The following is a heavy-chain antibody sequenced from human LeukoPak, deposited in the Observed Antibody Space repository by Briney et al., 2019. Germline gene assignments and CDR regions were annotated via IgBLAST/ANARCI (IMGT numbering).Heavy chain of an antibody. CDR3: ASFLAHRSNDF. D-gene: IGHD2/OR15-2a*01. V-gene: IGHV4-59*01. CDR2: FHYTGTT. CDR1: GGSISSYY. Sequence: PSETLSLTCSVSGGSISSYYWSWFRQPPGKGLEWIGYFHYTGTTNYNASLKSRVTISLDTSKNQFSLKLNSMTSADTAVYYCASFLAHRSNDFWGQGTQVTVSS. J-gene: IGHJ4*02.